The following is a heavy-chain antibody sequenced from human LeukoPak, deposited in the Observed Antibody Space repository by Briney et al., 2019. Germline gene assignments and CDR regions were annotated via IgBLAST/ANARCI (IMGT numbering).Heavy chain of an antibody. Sequence: PSGTLSLTCAVSGGSISSSNWWSWVRQPPGKGPEWIGEIYHSGSTNYNPSLESRVTISVDKSKNQFSLKLSSVTAADTAVYYCARETPGAGHFDYRGQGSLVTVSS. V-gene: IGHV4-4*02. CDR3: ARETPGAGHFDY. J-gene: IGHJ4*02. CDR1: GGSISSSNW. D-gene: IGHD7-27*01. CDR2: IYHSGST.